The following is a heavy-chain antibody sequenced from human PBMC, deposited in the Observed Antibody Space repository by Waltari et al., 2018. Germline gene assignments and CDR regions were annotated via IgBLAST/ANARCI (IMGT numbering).Heavy chain of an antibody. D-gene: IGHD2-2*01. V-gene: IGHV7-4-1*02. CDR1: GYSFTNYA. J-gene: IGHJ5*02. CDR3: AREVVPPARVVVNWFDP. CDR2: INTNTRNQ. Sequence: QVQLVQSGSELKKPGASVKVSCKASGYSFTNYAITRIRQALGQGLELMGWINTNTRNQVYVQGFTGRFVFSLDTSVNTAYLQINSLKAEDTAVYFCAREVVPPARVVVNWFDPWGQGTLVTVSS.